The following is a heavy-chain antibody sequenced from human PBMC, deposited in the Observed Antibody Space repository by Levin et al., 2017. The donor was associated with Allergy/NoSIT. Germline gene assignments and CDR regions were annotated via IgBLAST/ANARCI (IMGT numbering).Heavy chain of an antibody. CDR1: GFPFSKYA. Sequence: PGGSLRLSCAASGFPFSKYAMHWVRQAPGKGLEWVAVISSDGSNKYYAASVKGRFTISRGNSQNTLYLQMNSLRAEDTAVYCCARDQHSSGWNAADYWGQGTLVTVSS. J-gene: IGHJ4*02. CDR2: ISSDGSNK. D-gene: IGHD6-19*01. V-gene: IGHV3-30*04. CDR3: ARDQHSSGWNAADY.